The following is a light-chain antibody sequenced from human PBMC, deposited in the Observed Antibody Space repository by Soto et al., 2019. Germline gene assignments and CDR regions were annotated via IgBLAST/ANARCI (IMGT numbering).Light chain of an antibody. Sequence: QSALTQPASVSGSPGQSITISCTGTSTDVGDNYVSWYQQLPNKAPKLLIFEVNNRPSGVSHRFSGSKSGNTASLTISGLQAEDEADYYCGSYTIDSTWVFGGGTKVTVL. CDR1: STDVGDNY. CDR3: GSYTIDSTWV. CDR2: EVN. J-gene: IGLJ3*02. V-gene: IGLV2-14*01.